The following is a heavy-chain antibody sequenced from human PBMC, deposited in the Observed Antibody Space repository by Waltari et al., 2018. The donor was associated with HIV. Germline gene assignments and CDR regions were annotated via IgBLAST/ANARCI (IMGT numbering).Heavy chain of an antibody. Sequence: QVQLQESGPGLVKPSETLSLTCTVSVDYISIYYWTWIRQPPGKGLEWLGYTYHLGNTDYNPSLKSRVAISVDTSQSQFSLKLSSVTAADTAVYYCARAAAGRVLDYWGQGILVTVSS. V-gene: IGHV4-59*01. CDR1: VDYISIYY. D-gene: IGHD6-13*01. CDR3: ARAAAGRVLDY. CDR2: TYHLGNT. J-gene: IGHJ4*02.